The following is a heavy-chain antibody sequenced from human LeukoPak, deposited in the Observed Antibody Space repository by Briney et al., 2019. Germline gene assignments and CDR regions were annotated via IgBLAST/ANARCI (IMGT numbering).Heavy chain of an antibody. CDR3: AHRQYSSTYDY. D-gene: IGHD6-13*01. CDR2: IYWDDDK. V-gene: IGHV2-5*02. Sequence: SGPTLVNPTQTLTLTCTFSGFSLSTSGVGVGWIRQPSGKALEWLAVIYWDDDKRYSPSLKSRLTITKDPSKDQVVLTMTNMDPVDTATYFCAHRQYSSTYDYWGQGSLVTVSS. J-gene: IGHJ4*02. CDR1: GFSLSTSGVG.